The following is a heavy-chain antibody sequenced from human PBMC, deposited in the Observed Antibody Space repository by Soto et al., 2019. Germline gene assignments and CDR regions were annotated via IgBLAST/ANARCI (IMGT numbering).Heavy chain of an antibody. V-gene: IGHV6-1*01. CDR2: TYFRSKWYN. CDR3: AKGDNLGPKTGYAFDP. Sequence: SQTLSLTCAISGDSVSSNTASWNWIRQSPSRGLEWLGRTYFRSKWYNDYAVSVKSRIIINPDTSNNQFSLQLNSVTPEDTAVYFCAKGDNLGPKTGYAFDPWGQGIMVTV. D-gene: IGHD5-12*01. CDR1: GDSVSSNTAS. J-gene: IGHJ5*02.